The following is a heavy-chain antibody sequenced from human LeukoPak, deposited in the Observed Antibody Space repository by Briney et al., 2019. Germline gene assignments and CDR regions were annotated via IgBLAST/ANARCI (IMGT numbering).Heavy chain of an antibody. V-gene: IGHV3-74*01. CDR1: GFTFSTYW. CDR2: FSSDGRSA. J-gene: IGHJ5*02. D-gene: IGHD6-19*01. CDR3: AKIPYSSGWVQNWFDP. Sequence: GGSLRLSCAASGFTFSTYWMHWVRQAPGKGLVWVSRFSSDGRSAYYADSVKGRFTISRNNAKNTLYLQMNSLRAEDTAVYYCAKIPYSSGWVQNWFDPWGQGTLVTVSS.